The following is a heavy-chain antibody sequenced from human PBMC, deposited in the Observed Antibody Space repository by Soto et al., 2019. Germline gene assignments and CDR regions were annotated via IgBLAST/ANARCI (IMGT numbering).Heavy chain of an antibody. Sequence: SATLSLTCTVSGDSINTYYWSWIRQSPGRGLEWIGYIYFRGTTNYHPSLKSRVNISIDTSQNQFSLTLTSMTAADTAVYYCAGGSGNAPHLDIWGQGTSFTLAS. D-gene: IGHD2-15*01. J-gene: IGHJ4*02. CDR1: GDSINTYY. CDR3: AGGSGNAPHLDI. V-gene: IGHV4-59*01. CDR2: IYFRGTT.